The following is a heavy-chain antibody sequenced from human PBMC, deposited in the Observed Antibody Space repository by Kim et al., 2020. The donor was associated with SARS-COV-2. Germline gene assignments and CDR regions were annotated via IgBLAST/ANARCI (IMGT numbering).Heavy chain of an antibody. CDR3: AKAPADGDYYY. D-gene: IGHD4-17*01. J-gene: IGHJ4*02. V-gene: IGHV3-33*06. CDR2: IWYDGSSK. CDR1: GFMFRNYG. Sequence: GGSLRLSCAASGFMFRNYGMHWVRQAPGKGLEWVAVIWYDGSSKYYADSVKGRFTISRDNSKNTLYLQMNSLRAEDTAVYYCAKAPADGDYYYWGQGTLVTVSS.